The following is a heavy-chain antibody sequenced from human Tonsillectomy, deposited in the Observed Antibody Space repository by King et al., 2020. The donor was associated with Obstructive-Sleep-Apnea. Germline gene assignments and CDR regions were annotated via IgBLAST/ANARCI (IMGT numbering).Heavy chain of an antibody. V-gene: IGHV1-2*04. J-gene: IGHJ3*02. D-gene: IGHD6-13*01. CDR1: GYTFTGYY. Sequence: VQLVESGAEVKKPGASVKVSCKASGYTFTGYYMHWVRQAPGQGLEWMGWINPNSGGTNYAQKFQGWVTMTRDTSISTAYMELSRLRSDDTAVYYCAPPAAGTVVDAFDIWGQGTMVTVSS. CDR3: APPAAGTVVDAFDI. CDR2: INPNSGGT.